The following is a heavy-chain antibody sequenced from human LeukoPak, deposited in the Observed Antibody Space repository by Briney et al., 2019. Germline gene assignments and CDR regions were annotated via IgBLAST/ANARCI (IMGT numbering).Heavy chain of an antibody. D-gene: IGHD3-22*01. V-gene: IGHV1-2*02. CDR1: GYTFTGYY. CDR2: INPNSGGT. Sequence: GASVKVSCKASGYTFTGYYMHWVRQAPGQGLEWMGWINPNSGGTNYAQKFQGRVTMTRDTSISTAYMELSRLRSDDTAVYYCARGYYDSSGYYPTWSDYWGQGTLVTVSS. CDR3: ARGYYDSSGYYPTWSDY. J-gene: IGHJ4*02.